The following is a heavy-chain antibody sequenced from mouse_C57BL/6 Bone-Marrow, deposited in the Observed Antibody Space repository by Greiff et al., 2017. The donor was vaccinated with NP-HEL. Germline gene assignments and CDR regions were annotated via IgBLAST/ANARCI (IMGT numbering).Heavy chain of an antibody. CDR2: INPSNGGT. CDR3: ARVDYGSSRFGYAMDY. D-gene: IGHD1-1*01. J-gene: IGHJ4*01. Sequence: VQLQQPGTELVKPGASVKLSCKASGYTFTSYWMHWMKQRPGQGLEWIGNINPSNGGTNYNEKFKSKATLTVDKSSSTAYMQFSSLTSEDSEVYYCARVDYGSSRFGYAMDYWGQGTSVTVS. V-gene: IGHV1-53*01. CDR1: GYTFTSYW.